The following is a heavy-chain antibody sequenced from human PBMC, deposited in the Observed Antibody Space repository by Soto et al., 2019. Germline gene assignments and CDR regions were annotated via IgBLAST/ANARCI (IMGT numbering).Heavy chain of an antibody. CDR2: IKKDGSEK. D-gene: IGHD6-19*01. J-gene: IGHJ6*02. CDR3: ARDADASGWYHYGMEF. Sequence: GGSLRLSCAAPGFTLSTYWMNWVRQAPGKGLEWVANIKKDGSEKYYVDSVKGRFIISRDNAKNSLYIQMNYLRAEDTAVYYWARDADASGWYHYGMEFWGQGTMVTVS. CDR1: GFTLSTYW. V-gene: IGHV3-7*01.